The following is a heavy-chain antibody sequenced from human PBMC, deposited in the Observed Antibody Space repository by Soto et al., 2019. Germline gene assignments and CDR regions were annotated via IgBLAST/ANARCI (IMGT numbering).Heavy chain of an antibody. CDR2: IRRSDGTT. D-gene: IGHD6-13*01. CDR1: GFSISTYA. J-gene: IGHJ3*02. V-gene: IGHV3-23*01. Sequence: GGSLRLSCAASGFSISTYAMSWVRQAPGKRLEWVSVIRRSDGTTYYVDSVKGLFTISRDNAKNSLFLQMNSLRVEDTAVYFCARDLGCSTNCWGAFDIWGQGTMVTVSS. CDR3: ARDLGCSTNCWGAFDI.